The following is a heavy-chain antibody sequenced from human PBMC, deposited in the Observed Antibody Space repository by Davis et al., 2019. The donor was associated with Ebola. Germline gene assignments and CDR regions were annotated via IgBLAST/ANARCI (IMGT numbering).Heavy chain of an antibody. J-gene: IGHJ4*02. V-gene: IGHV3-21*01. CDR3: AREGLGYCSSTSCYAAGYFDY. CDR1: GFTFSSYS. D-gene: IGHD2-2*01. Sequence: PGGSLRLSCAASGFTFSSYSMNWVRQAPGKGLEWVSSISSSSSYIYYADSVKGRFTISRDNAKNSLYLQMNSLRAEDTAVYYCAREGLGYCSSTSCYAAGYFDYWGQGTLVTVSS. CDR2: ISSSSSYI.